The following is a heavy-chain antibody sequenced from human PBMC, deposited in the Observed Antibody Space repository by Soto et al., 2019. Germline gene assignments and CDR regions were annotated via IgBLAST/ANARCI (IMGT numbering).Heavy chain of an antibody. CDR3: ARLGGDYEDYYYYMDV. CDR2: IYYSGST. J-gene: IGHJ6*03. CDR1: GGSISSSSYY. D-gene: IGHD4-17*01. Sequence: SETLSLTCTVSGGSISSSSYYWGWIRQPPGKGLEWIGSIYYSGSTYYNPSLKSRVTISVDTSKNQFSLKLSSVTAADTAVYYCARLGGDYEDYYYYMDVWGKGTTVTVSS. V-gene: IGHV4-39*01.